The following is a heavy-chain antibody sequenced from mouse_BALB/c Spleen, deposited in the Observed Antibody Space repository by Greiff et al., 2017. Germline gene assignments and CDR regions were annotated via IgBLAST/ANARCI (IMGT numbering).Heavy chain of an antibody. Sequence: VQLQQSGPELMKPGASVKISCKASGYSFTSYYMHWVKQSHGKSLEWIGYIDPFNGGTSYNQKFKGKATLTVDKSSSTAYMHLSSLTSEDSAVYYCARGGSHWYFDVWGAGTTVTVSS. J-gene: IGHJ1*01. CDR1: GYSFTSYY. V-gene: IGHV1S135*01. CDR2: IDPFNGGT. CDR3: ARGGSHWYFDV.